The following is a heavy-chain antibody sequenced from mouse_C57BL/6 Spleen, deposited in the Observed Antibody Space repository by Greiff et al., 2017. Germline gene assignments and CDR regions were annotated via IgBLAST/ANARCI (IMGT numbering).Heavy chain of an antibody. D-gene: IGHD1-1*01. CDR2: IYPGDGDT. Sequence: QVQLQQSGAELVKPGASVKISCKASGYAFSSYWMNWVKQRPGKGLEWIGQIYPGDGDTNYNGKFKGKATLTADKSSSTAYMQLSSLTSEDSAVYFCARSGSYYYGSSPYWYFDVWGTGTTVTVSS. V-gene: IGHV1-80*01. CDR3: ARSGSYYYGSSPYWYFDV. J-gene: IGHJ1*03. CDR1: GYAFSSYW.